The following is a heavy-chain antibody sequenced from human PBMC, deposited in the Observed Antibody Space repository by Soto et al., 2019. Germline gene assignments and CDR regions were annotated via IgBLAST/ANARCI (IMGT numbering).Heavy chain of an antibody. Sequence: SVKVSCKASGFTFTSSAVQWVRQARGQRLEWIGWIVVGSGNTNYAQKFQERVTITRDMSTSTAYMELSSLRSEDTAVYYCAAGHYDSSGYYYYYGMDVWGQGTTVTVSS. V-gene: IGHV1-58*01. CDR2: IVVGSGNT. D-gene: IGHD3-22*01. J-gene: IGHJ6*02. CDR1: GFTFTSSA. CDR3: AAGHYDSSGYYYYYGMDV.